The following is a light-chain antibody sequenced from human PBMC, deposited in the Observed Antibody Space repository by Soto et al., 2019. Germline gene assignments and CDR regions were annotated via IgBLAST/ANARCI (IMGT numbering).Light chain of an antibody. CDR1: QSASSSY. Sequence: EIVLTQSPGTLSLSPGERATLSCRASQSASSSYLAWYQQKPGQAPRLLIYDASRATGIPDRFSASGSGTDFTLTITRLEPEDFAVYYCQHYGTSALFGPGTKVEI. V-gene: IGKV3-20*01. CDR2: DAS. J-gene: IGKJ3*01. CDR3: QHYGTSAL.